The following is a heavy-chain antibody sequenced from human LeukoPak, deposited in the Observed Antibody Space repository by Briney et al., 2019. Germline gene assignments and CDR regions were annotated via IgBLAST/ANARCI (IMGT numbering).Heavy chain of an antibody. D-gene: IGHD6-13*01. CDR3: AKARIGAAGLYFDY. CDR2: ISWNSGSI. V-gene: IGHV3-9*03. CDR1: GFTFDDYA. J-gene: IGHJ4*02. Sequence: PGRSLRLSSAASGFTFDDYAMHWVRQAPGKGLEWVSGISWNSGSIGYADSVKGRFTISRDNAKNSLYLQMNSLRAEDMALYYCAKARIGAAGLYFDYWGQGTLVTVSS.